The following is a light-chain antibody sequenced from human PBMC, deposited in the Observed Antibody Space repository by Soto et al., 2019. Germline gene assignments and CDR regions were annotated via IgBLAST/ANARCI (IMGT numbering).Light chain of an antibody. Sequence: EIVLTQSPATLSVSPGERATLSCRASQSVRSNLAWYQQKPGQAPRLLIFDASTRATNIPARFTGSGSGTEFTLTISSLQSEDFAVYYCQQYINWPPLTVGGGTKVEIK. V-gene: IGKV3-15*01. CDR2: DAS. CDR1: QSVRSN. J-gene: IGKJ4*01. CDR3: QQYINWPPLT.